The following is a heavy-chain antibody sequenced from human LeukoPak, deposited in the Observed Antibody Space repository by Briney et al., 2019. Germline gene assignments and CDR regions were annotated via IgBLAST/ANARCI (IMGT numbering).Heavy chain of an antibody. V-gene: IGHV4-4*07. CDR3: ARDHYGSGSYKAYFDY. Sequence: SETLSLTCTVSDASVTTYSWSSLRQPAGKGLEWIGRVYSSGATKYNPSLKSRVTISADTSKNQFSLKLPSVTAADTAVYYCARDHYGSGSYKAYFDYWGHGIQVTVSS. J-gene: IGHJ4*01. CDR1: DASVTTYS. CDR2: VYSSGAT. D-gene: IGHD3-10*01.